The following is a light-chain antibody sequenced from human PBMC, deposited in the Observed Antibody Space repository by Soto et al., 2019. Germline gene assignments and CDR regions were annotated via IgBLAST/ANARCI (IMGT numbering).Light chain of an antibody. CDR2: GAS. Sequence: DIVLTQSPGTLSLSPGERATLSCRASQSVNSAYLAWYQQKPGQAPRLLIYGASTRATGIPDRFSGSGSGTDFTLTISRLEPHDFAVYYGQQYGNAPPWTFGQGTKVEIK. CDR1: QSVNSAY. J-gene: IGKJ1*01. CDR3: QQYGNAPPWT. V-gene: IGKV3-20*01.